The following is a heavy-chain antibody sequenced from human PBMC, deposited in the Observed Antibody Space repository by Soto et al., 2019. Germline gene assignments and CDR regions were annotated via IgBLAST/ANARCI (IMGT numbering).Heavy chain of an antibody. CDR3: TRAAWFPYLSFY. CDR2: ISSSGSTA. CDR1: GFTFSRFE. V-gene: IGHV3-48*03. J-gene: IGHJ4*02. Sequence: EVQLVESGGGLVQPGGSLRLSCAASGFTFSRFELHWDRQAPGKGLERISYISSSGSTAYYASSVEGRFTISRDNANNSVYLQMDSLRAEDTALYYCTRAAWFPYLSFYWGQGALVTVSS. D-gene: IGHD3-10*01.